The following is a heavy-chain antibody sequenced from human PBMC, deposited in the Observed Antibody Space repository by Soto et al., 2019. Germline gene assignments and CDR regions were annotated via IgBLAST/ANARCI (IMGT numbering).Heavy chain of an antibody. Sequence: QLQLQESGPRLVKPSETLSLICSVSGGSIRSGSNYWAWIRQPPGKGLDWIGTVYYNGNTYYNASLKSRVTIYADTSKNQCSLKLRSVAAADTAVYYCVRQTIVRGVLSWFDPWGQGTLVTVSS. CDR2: VYYNGNT. D-gene: IGHD3-10*01. V-gene: IGHV4-39*01. CDR3: VRQTIVRGVLSWFDP. J-gene: IGHJ5*02. CDR1: GGSIRSGSNY.